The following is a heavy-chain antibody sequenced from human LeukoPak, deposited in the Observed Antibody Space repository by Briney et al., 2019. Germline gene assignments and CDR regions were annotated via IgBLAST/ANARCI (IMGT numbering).Heavy chain of an antibody. CDR3: VRIRGLGLFDY. D-gene: IGHD1-26*01. Sequence: QTLSLACPMSGGSVSNNRVSCGWIRQSSSRGLEWLGRTYYRSQWFDVYRPSVRSRITLNPDPSNNQSSLQMNSVTPEDTAVYYCVRIRGLGLFDYWGQGTLVTVSS. CDR1: GGSVSNNRVS. V-gene: IGHV6-1*01. CDR2: TYYRSQWFD. J-gene: IGHJ4*02.